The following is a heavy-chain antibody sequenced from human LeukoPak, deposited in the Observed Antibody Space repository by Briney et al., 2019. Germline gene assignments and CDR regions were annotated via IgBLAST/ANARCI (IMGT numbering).Heavy chain of an antibody. CDR1: GFTFGSYG. V-gene: IGHV3-21*04. Sequence: RPGGSLRLSCAASGFTFGSYGMTWVRQAPGKGLEWVSSISSSSSYIYYADSVKGRFTISRDNSKNTLSLQMNSLRAEDTAVYYCAKGLHPRYYYYYMDVWGKGTTVTVSS. CDR2: ISSSSSYI. J-gene: IGHJ6*03. CDR3: AKGLHPRYYYYYMDV.